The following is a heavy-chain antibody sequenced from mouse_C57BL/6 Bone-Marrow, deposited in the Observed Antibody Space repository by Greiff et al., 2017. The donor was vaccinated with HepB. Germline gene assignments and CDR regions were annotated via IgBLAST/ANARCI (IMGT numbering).Heavy chain of an antibody. J-gene: IGHJ2*01. Sequence: QVQLQQSGAELVKPGASVKMSCKASGYTFTSYWITWVKQRPGQGLEWIGDIYPGSGSTNYNEKFKSKATLTVDTSSSTAYMQLSSLTSEDSAVYYCARDLMITNYFDYWGQGTTLTVSS. V-gene: IGHV1-55*01. CDR1: GYTFTSYW. D-gene: IGHD2-4*01. CDR2: IYPGSGST. CDR3: ARDLMITNYFDY.